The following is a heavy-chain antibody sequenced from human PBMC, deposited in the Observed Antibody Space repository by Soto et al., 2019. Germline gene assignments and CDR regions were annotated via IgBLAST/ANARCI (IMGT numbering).Heavy chain of an antibody. CDR3: ARAPVAGPVSLDY. D-gene: IGHD6-19*01. V-gene: IGHV3-74*01. J-gene: IGHJ4*02. CDR1: GFTFSSYW. Sequence: GGSLRLSCAASGFTFSSYWMHWVRQAPGKGLVWVSRINSDGSSTSYADSVKGRFTISRDNAKNTLYLQMNSLRAEDTAVCYCARAPVAGPVSLDYWGQGTLVTVSS. CDR2: INSDGSST.